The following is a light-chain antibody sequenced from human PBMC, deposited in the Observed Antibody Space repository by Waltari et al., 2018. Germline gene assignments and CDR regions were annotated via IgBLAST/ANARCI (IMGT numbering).Light chain of an antibody. V-gene: IGKV1-39*01. CDR2: TAS. CDR1: QSITSH. J-gene: IGKJ2*01. Sequence: DIQMTQAPSSLSASVGDRVTMTCRASQSITSHLNWFQQQPGKAPKLLIHTASSLQSGVPSRFSGSGSGTHFTLTITSLQPKDFATYFCQQSYITPYTFGQGTKLEIK. CDR3: QQSYITPYT.